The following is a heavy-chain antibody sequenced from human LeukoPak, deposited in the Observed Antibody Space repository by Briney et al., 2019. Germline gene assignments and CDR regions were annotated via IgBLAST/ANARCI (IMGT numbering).Heavy chain of an antibody. V-gene: IGHV4-4*07. CDR1: GGSISGYY. CDR2: IYANGGT. D-gene: IGHD5-18*01. CDR3: ARDFTRNSYAVAEFFHP. J-gene: IGHJ1*01. Sequence: SETLSLTCTVSGGSISGYYWNWIRQSAGKELEWIGRIYANGGTNYNPSLRSRVSMSVDTSKNQFSLKLTSVTAADTAIYYCARDFTRNSYAVAEFFHPWGQGTLVSVSS.